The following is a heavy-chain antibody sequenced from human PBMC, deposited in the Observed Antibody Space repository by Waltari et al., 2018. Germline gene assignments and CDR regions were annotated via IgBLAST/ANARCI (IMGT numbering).Heavy chain of an antibody. V-gene: IGHV1-69*01. CDR3: AREGAGWQRDGGMDV. CDR1: GGTFSSYA. J-gene: IGHJ6*02. CDR2: ISPSFGTA. Sequence: QVQLVQSGAEVKKPGSSVKVSCKASGGTFSSYAIRWVRQAPGQGLEWMGGISPSFGTANYAPKFQGRVTITADESTSTADMELSSLRSEDTAVYYCAREGAGWQRDGGMDVWGQGTTVTVSS.